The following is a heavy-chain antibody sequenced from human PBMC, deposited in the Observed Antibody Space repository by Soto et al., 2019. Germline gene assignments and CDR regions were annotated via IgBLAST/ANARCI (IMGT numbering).Heavy chain of an antibody. Sequence: SETLSLTCTVSGGSISSVDYYWGWIRQPPGKGLEWLGSLYYAGSTYYNPSLKSRLTMSVDTSNNQFSLKLISVTAADTSVYYCARHSTGHFDLDSWGQGTLVTVSS. V-gene: IGHV4-39*01. CDR3: ARHSTGHFDLDS. J-gene: IGHJ5*01. D-gene: IGHD3-9*01. CDR2: LYYAGST. CDR1: GGSISSVDYY.